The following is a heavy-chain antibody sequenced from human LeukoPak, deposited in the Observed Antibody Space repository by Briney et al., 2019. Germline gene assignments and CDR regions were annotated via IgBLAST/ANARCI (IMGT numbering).Heavy chain of an antibody. V-gene: IGHV4-59*01. D-gene: IGHD3-22*01. CDR3: ARVYYDSSGYNFDY. J-gene: IGHJ4*02. CDR1: GGSISSYY. CDR2: IYNNGNT. Sequence: SETLSLTCTVSGGSISSYYWSWIRQPPGKGLEWIGYIYNNGNTNYNPSLKSRVTISVDTSKNQFSLKLSSVTAADTAVFYCARVYYDSSGYNFDYWGQGTLVTVSS.